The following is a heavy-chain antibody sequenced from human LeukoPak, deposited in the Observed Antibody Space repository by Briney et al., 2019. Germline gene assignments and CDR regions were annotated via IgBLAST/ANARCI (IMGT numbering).Heavy chain of an antibody. CDR1: DGSITNYY. Sequence: SETLSLTCTVSDGSITNYYWSWIRQPPGKGLEWIGHIYYSGSTNYNPSLKSRVTISLDTSKKQFSLNLSSVTAADTAVYYCARTKYYYGSGSYYNEVYYFDYWGQGTLVTVSS. J-gene: IGHJ4*02. CDR3: ARTKYYYGSGSYYNEVYYFDY. D-gene: IGHD3-10*01. CDR2: IYYSGST. V-gene: IGHV4-59*01.